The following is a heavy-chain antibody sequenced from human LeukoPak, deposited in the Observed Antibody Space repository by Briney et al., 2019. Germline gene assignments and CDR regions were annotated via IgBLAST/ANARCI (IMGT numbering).Heavy chain of an antibody. CDR3: AREGYSYRHDAFDI. J-gene: IGHJ3*02. V-gene: IGHV4-34*01. D-gene: IGHD5-18*01. CDR1: GGSFSGDY. CDR2: INHSGST. Sequence: PSETLSLTCAVYGGSFSGDYWSWIRQPPGKGLEWIGEINHSGSTNYNPSLKSRVTISVDTSKNQFSLKLSSVTAADTAVYYCAREGYSYRHDAFDIWGQGTMVTVSS.